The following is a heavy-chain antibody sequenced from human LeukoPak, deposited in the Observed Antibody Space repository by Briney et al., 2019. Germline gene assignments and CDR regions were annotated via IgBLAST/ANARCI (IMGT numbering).Heavy chain of an antibody. CDR3: ARLGIAAAGSDY. J-gene: IGHJ4*02. V-gene: IGHV4-39*01. CDR1: GGSISSSSYY. D-gene: IGHD6-13*01. Sequence: PSETLSLTCTVSGGSISSSSYYWGWIRHPPGKGLEGFGSIYYIGSTYYNPSLKSRVTISVDTSKNQFSLKLSSVTAADTAVYYCARLGIAAAGSDYWGQGTLVTVSS. CDR2: IYYIGST.